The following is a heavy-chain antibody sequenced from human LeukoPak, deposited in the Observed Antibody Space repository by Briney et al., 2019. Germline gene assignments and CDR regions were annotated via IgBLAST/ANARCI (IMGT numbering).Heavy chain of an antibody. D-gene: IGHD1-14*01. V-gene: IGHV3-30*02. CDR3: ARDSTGKSAGLGDFDY. CDR1: GFTFSSYG. Sequence: GGSLRLSCAASGFTFSSYGMHWVRQAPGKGLEWVAFIRYDGSNKYYADSVKGRFTISRDNSKNTLYLQMNSLRAEDTAVYYCARDSTGKSAGLGDFDYWGQGTLVTVSS. J-gene: IGHJ4*02. CDR2: IRYDGSNK.